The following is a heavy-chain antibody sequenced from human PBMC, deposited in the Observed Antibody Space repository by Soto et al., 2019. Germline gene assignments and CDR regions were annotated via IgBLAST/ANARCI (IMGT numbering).Heavy chain of an antibody. CDR2: FYYSGST. D-gene: IGHD3-9*01. Sequence: QVQLQESGPGLVKPSETLSLTCAVSGGSLSSYFWSWIRQPPGKGLESIGYFYYSGSTNYNPSLQSRVTISVDTSKNQFSLNLSSVTAADTAVYYCARGVKYFRDYDFYYMDVWGKGTTVTVSS. V-gene: IGHV4-59*01. CDR1: GGSLSSYF. CDR3: ARGVKYFRDYDFYYMDV. J-gene: IGHJ6*03.